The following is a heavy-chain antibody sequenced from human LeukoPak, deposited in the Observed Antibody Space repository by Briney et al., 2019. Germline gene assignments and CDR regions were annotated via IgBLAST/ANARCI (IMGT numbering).Heavy chain of an antibody. CDR3: ARVPHEYGDFRWYFDY. CDR2: INWNGGST. V-gene: IGHV3-20*04. J-gene: IGHJ4*02. Sequence: GGSLRLSCAASGFTFDDYGMSWVRQAPGKGLEWVSGINWNGGSTGYADSVKGRFTISRDNAENSLYLQMNSLRAEDTALYYCARVPHEYGDFRWYFDYWGQGTLVTVSS. CDR1: GFTFDDYG. D-gene: IGHD4-17*01.